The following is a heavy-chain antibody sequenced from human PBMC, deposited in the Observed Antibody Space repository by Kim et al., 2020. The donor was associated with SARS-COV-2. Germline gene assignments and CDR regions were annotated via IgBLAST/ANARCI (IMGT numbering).Heavy chain of an antibody. CDR1: GGSFSGYY. CDR2: INHSGST. J-gene: IGHJ5*02. D-gene: IGHD6-19*01. V-gene: IGHV4-34*01. Sequence: SETLSLTCAVYGGSFSGYYWSWIRQPPGKGLEWIGEINHSGSTNYNPSLKSRVTISVDTSKNQFSLKLSSVTAADTAVYYCARGAVRYSSGWGVGAPWGQGTLVTVSS. CDR3: ARGAVRYSSGWGVGAP.